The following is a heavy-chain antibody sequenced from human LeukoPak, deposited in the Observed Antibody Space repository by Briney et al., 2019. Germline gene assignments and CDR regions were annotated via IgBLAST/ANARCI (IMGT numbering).Heavy chain of an antibody. Sequence: SETLPLTCAVYGGSFSGYYWTWIRQPPGKGLEWIGEIHYSGSATYNPSLKSRVTISVDTSKNQFSLKLSSVTAADTAVYYCASSPGIAAAAYYFDYWGQGTLVTVSS. V-gene: IGHV4-34*01. CDR2: IHYSGSA. D-gene: IGHD6-13*01. J-gene: IGHJ4*02. CDR3: ASSPGIAAAAYYFDY. CDR1: GGSFSGYY.